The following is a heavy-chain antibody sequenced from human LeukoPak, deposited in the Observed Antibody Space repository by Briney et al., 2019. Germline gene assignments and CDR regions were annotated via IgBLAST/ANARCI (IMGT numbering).Heavy chain of an antibody. CDR3: APRGDIEHSYGYGKWFDP. V-gene: IGHV4-34*01. Sequence: SETLSLTCAVYGGSFSGYYCSWIRQPPGKGLEWIGEINHSGSTNYNASLKSRVTISVDTSKNQFSLRLSSATAADTAVYYCAPRGDIEHSYGYGKWFDPWGQGTRVTVSS. CDR2: INHSGST. CDR1: GGSFSGYY. D-gene: IGHD5-18*01. J-gene: IGHJ5*02.